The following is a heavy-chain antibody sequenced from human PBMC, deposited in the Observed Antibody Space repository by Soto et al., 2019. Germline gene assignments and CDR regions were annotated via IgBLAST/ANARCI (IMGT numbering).Heavy chain of an antibody. CDR3: ATGGFGSEDAFDI. Sequence: QVQLQESGPGLVKPSQTLSLTCTVSGGSISSGDYYWSWIRQPPGKGLEWIGYIYYSGSTYYNPSRNLRVTIAVDTAKNQFSLKLRSVTAADMAVYSCATGGFGSEDAFDIWGQGTMVTVSS. CDR1: GGSISSGDYY. V-gene: IGHV4-30-4*01. CDR2: IYYSGST. J-gene: IGHJ3*02. D-gene: IGHD3-16*01.